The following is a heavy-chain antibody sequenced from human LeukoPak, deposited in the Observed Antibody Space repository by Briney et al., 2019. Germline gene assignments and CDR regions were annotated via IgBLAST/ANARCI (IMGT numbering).Heavy chain of an antibody. V-gene: IGHV3-23*01. D-gene: IGHD2-15*01. J-gene: IGHJ6*02. CDR3: AVVGYYYYGMDV. Sequence: PGGSLRLSCAASGFTFSSYAMSWVRQAPGKGLEWVSAISGSGGSTDYAESVKGRFTISRDNSKNTLFLQMNSLRVEDTAVYYCAVVGYYYYGMDVWGQGTTVTVSS. CDR2: ISGSGGST. CDR1: GFTFSSYA.